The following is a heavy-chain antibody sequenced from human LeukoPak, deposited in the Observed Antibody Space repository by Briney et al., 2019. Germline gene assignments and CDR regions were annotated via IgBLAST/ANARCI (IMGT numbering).Heavy chain of an antibody. D-gene: IGHD1-26*01. Sequence: PGGSLRLSCAASGFTFSNYWMHWVRQAPGKGLEWVASIKQDGSEKYYVDSVKGRFTISRDNAENSLYLQMNSLRAEDTAVYHCGSPISLRATGNCWGQGTLVTVSS. J-gene: IGHJ4*02. CDR2: IKQDGSEK. V-gene: IGHV3-7*05. CDR3: GSPISLRATGNC. CDR1: GFTFSNYW.